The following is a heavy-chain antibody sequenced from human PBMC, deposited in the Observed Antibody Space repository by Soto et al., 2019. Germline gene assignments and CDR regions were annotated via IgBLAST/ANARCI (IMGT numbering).Heavy chain of an antibody. Sequence: SGGSLRLSCGASGFTFTGYGMHWVRQAPGKGLEWMALILHDGSAEYYADSVKGRFTISRDNSKNTLYLQMNSLRAEDTAVYYCARSRDGYSFYFYYGMDGWGQGTTVTVSS. CDR3: ARSRDGYSFYFYYGMDG. J-gene: IGHJ6*02. CDR2: ILHDGSAE. D-gene: IGHD4-4*01. V-gene: IGHV3-30*03. CDR1: GFTFTGYG.